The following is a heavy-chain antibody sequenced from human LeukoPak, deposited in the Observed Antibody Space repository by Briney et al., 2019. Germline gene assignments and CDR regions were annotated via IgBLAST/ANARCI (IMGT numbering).Heavy chain of an antibody. D-gene: IGHD3-10*01. CDR3: ARVIRYGSGNYYYFDY. Sequence: PGGSLRLSCAASGFIFNNFALTWVRKAPGKGLEWVSDISDSGGDTYYADSVRGRFTISRDNFKNTLYLQMNSLRADDTAIYYCARVIRYGSGNYYYFDYWGQGTLVTVSS. V-gene: IGHV3-23*01. CDR1: GFIFNNFA. CDR2: ISDSGGDT. J-gene: IGHJ4*02.